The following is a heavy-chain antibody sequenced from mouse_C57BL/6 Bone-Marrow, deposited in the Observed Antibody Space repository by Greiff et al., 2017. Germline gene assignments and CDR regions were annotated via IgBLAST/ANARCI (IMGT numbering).Heavy chain of an antibody. CDR3: ARLDYYGSSLDY. CDR2: IDPANGNT. D-gene: IGHD1-1*01. V-gene: IGHV14-3*01. J-gene: IGHJ2*01. Sequence: EVQLQQSVAELVRPGASVKLSCTASGFTIKNTYMHWVKQRPEQGLEWIGRIDPANGNTKYAPKFQGKATITADTSSNTAYLQLSSLTSEDTAIYSCARLDYYGSSLDYWGQGTTLTVSS. CDR1: GFTIKNTY.